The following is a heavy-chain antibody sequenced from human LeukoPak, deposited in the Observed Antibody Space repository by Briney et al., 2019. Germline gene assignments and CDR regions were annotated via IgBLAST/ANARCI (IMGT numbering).Heavy chain of an antibody. CDR3: ARENGGTYIFDC. D-gene: IGHD1-26*01. V-gene: IGHV4-4*07. CDR1: GDSIINDY. Sequence: PSETLSLTCTVSGDSIINDYWSWIRQPAGKGLEWIGRIYTSGNANYSPSLKSRVTMSLDTSKNQFSLKLSSVTAADTAFYYCARENGGTYIFDCWGQGTLVTVSS. J-gene: IGHJ4*02. CDR2: IYTSGNA.